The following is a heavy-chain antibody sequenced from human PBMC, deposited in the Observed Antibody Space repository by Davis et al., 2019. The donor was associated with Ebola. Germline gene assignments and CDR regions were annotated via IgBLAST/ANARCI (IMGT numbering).Heavy chain of an antibody. Sequence: PSETLSLTCTVSGGSISSSSYYWGWIRQPPGKGLEWIGSIYYSGSTYYNPSLKSRVTVSVDTSKNQFSLNLKSVTAADTAVYYCARDLRPRGGWYFDLWGRGTLVTVSS. CDR3: ARDLRPRGGWYFDL. V-gene: IGHV4-39*07. D-gene: IGHD3-10*01. J-gene: IGHJ2*01. CDR1: GGSISSSSYY. CDR2: IYYSGST.